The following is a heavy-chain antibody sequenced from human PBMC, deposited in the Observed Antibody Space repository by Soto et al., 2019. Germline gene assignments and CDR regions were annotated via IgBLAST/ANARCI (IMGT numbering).Heavy chain of an antibody. V-gene: IGHV1-8*01. CDR2: MNPNSGDT. J-gene: IGHJ6*02. Sequence: QVQLVQSGAEVKKPGASVKVSCKTSGYTFSTYDINWVRQAPGQGLEWMGWMNPNSGDTGYAQKFLGRLTMTRDSSIRTVDMELSSLSSEDTAVYYCARVNYYGSGSYQDFFYFYALDVWGQGTTVTVSS. CDR1: GYTFSTYD. CDR3: ARVNYYGSGSYQDFFYFYALDV. D-gene: IGHD3-10*01.